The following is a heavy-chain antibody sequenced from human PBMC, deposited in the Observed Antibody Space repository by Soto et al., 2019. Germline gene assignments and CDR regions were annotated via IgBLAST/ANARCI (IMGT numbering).Heavy chain of an antibody. CDR1: GFTFSSYE. CDR2: ISSSGSTI. V-gene: IGHV3-48*03. Sequence: EVQLVESGGGLVQPGGSLRLSCAASGFTFSSYEMNWVRQAPGKGLEWVSYISSSGSTIYYADSVKGRFTISRDNAKNSLYLQMNSLRAEDTAVYYCARAYNWNYDGYWGQGTLVTVSS. D-gene: IGHD1-20*01. CDR3: ARAYNWNYDGY. J-gene: IGHJ4*02.